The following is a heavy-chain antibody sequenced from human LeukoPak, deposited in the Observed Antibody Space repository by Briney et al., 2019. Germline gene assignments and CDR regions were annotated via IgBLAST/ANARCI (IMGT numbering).Heavy chain of an antibody. J-gene: IGHJ4*02. V-gene: IGHV3-21*05. CDR1: GFSFRRYA. CDR3: ARDTFERRVIDF. D-gene: IGHD6-25*01. CDR2: VNAESTDI. Sequence: GGSLRLSCAASGFSFRRYAMNWVRQAPGKGLEWVAYVNAESTDILYAASVRGRFTISRDNAKDSLYLEMNSLRAEDRGVYYCARDTFERRVIDFWGQGTRVSVS.